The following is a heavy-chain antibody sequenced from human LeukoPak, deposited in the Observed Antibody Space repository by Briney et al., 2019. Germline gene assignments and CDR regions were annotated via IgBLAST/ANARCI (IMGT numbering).Heavy chain of an antibody. CDR1: SDSIRGYY. J-gene: IGHJ4*02. Sequence: PSETLSLTCTVSSDSIRGYYWSWIRQPPGKGLEWIGYMYAGGSTDYNPSLKSRVTISGDTSKNQFSLKLTSVTAADTAVYYCARQSSGGWYPDYWGQGALVTVSS. CDR3: ARQSSGGWYPDY. CDR2: MYAGGST. V-gene: IGHV4-4*09. D-gene: IGHD6-19*01.